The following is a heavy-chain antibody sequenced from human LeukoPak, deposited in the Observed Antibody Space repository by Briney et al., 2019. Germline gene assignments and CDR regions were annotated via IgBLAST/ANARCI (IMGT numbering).Heavy chain of an antibody. CDR3: ARDGSCSSTSCYPDY. V-gene: IGHV3-74*01. Sequence: GGSLRLSCAASGFTFSSYWMHWVRQAPGKGLVWVSRINTDGSSTSYADSVKGRFTISRDNAKNTLYLQMNSLRAEDTAVYYCARDGSCSSTSCYPDYWGQGTLVTVSS. CDR2: INTDGSST. CDR1: GFTFSSYW. J-gene: IGHJ4*02. D-gene: IGHD2-2*01.